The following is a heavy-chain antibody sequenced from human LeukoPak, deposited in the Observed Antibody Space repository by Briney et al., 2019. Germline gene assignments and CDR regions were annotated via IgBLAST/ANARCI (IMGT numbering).Heavy chain of an antibody. Sequence: PGRCLRLSWAAAAFTVSGDSMNSVRQAPGKWIEWVSSCTGSSSFIYYSDSVKGRFTTAKAHAKNSLYLHSMIARFTKTAVYNSARGGNWFDPWGQGTLVTVSS. CDR3: ARGGNWFDP. J-gene: IGHJ5*02. V-gene: IGHV3-21*01. CDR1: AFTVSGDS. CDR2: CTGSSSFI.